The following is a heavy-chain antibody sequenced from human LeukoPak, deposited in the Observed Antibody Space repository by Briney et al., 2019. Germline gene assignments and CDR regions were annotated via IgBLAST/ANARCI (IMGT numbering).Heavy chain of an antibody. Sequence: SETLSLTCTVSGASISSSDSYWSWIRQPPGKGLEWIGSIYRRGSTSYNPSLKSRVTVSEDMSKNHFSLGLSSVTAADTAVYYCARHVQDLGIKVWGQGTTVIVSS. CDR3: ARHVQDLGIKV. CDR2: IYRRGST. V-gene: IGHV4-39*01. CDR1: GASISSSDSY. J-gene: IGHJ6*02.